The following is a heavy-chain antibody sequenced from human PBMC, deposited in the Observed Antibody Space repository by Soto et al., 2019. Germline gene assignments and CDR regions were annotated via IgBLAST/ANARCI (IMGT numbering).Heavy chain of an antibody. Sequence: PGGSLRLSCAASGFTFSSYAMSWVRQAPGKGLEWVSAISGSGGSTYYADSVKGRFTISRDNSKNTLYLQMNSLRAEDTAVYYCAQKGGRYSGYVRDYWGQGPLVTVSS. CDR1: GFTFSSYA. D-gene: IGHD5-12*01. J-gene: IGHJ4*02. CDR3: AQKGGRYSGYVRDY. CDR2: ISGSGGST. V-gene: IGHV3-23*01.